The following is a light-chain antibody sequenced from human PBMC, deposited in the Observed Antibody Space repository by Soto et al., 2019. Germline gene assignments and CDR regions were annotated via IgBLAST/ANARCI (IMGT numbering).Light chain of an antibody. V-gene: IGKV1-39*01. CDR1: QSISNY. CDR2: VAS. Sequence: DIPMTQSPSSLSASVGDRVTITCRASQSISNYLSWYQQKPGKAPKLLINVASTLQSGVPSRFSGSGSGTDFTLAINSLQPEDFATYYCQQSSSTPQTFGGGTRVEIK. CDR3: QQSSSTPQT. J-gene: IGKJ4*01.